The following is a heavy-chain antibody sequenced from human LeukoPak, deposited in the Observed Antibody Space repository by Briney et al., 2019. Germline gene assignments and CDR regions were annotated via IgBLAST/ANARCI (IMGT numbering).Heavy chain of an antibody. CDR1: GFTFSSYG. J-gene: IGHJ4*02. CDR2: ISYDGSNK. Sequence: GGSLRLSCAASGFTFSSYGVHWVRQAPGKGLEWVAVISYDGSNKYYADSVKGRFTISRDNSKNTLYLQMNSLGAEDTAVYYCAKALDYWGQGTLVTVSS. V-gene: IGHV3-30*18. CDR3: AKALDY.